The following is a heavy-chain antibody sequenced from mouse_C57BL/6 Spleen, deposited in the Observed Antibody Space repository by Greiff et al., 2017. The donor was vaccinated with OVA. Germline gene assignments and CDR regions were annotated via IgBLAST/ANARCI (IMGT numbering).Heavy chain of an antibody. CDR2: INPNNGGT. D-gene: IGHD3-1*01. CDR1: GYTFTDYY. J-gene: IGHJ4*01. CDR3: ARVGGARNYAMDY. Sequence: EVQLQQSGPELVKPGASVKISCKASGYTFTDYYMNWVKQSHGKSLEWIGDINPNNGGTSYNQQFKGKATLTVDKSSSTAYMELRSLTSEDSAVYYCARVGGARNYAMDYWGQGTSVTVSS. V-gene: IGHV1-26*01.